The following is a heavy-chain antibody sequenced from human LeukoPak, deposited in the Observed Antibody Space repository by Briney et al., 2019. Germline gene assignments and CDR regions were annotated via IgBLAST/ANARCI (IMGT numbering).Heavy chain of an antibody. CDR1: GFTVSSYW. D-gene: IGHD6-13*01. Sequence: GGSLSLSCAASGFTVSSYWMGWVRPAPGKGREWVGNKKQDGNEKYYVDCVKGGFTISRDNAKNSLYLQMNSLRAEDTAVYYCARDLYSSSWPYYYYYFMDVWGKGTTVTVSS. CDR2: KKQDGNEK. CDR3: ARDLYSSSWPYYYYYFMDV. V-gene: IGHV3-7*01. J-gene: IGHJ6*03.